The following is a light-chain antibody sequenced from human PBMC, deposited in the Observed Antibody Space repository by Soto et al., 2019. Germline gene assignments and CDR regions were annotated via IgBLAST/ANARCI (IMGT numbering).Light chain of an antibody. J-gene: IGKJ2*01. Sequence: DIQMTQSPSALSASVGDRATITCRASQTISTYLNWYQQKPGKAPKLLIYAASTLHSGVPPRFSGSGSGTDFTLTISSLQPEDFATFYCQQSLGIPYTFGQGTRLEIK. CDR2: AAS. CDR3: QQSLGIPYT. CDR1: QTISTY. V-gene: IGKV1-39*01.